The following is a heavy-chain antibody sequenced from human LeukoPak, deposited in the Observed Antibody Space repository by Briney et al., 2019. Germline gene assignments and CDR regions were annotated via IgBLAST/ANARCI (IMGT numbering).Heavy chain of an antibody. D-gene: IGHD4-17*01. CDR3: ANAQDGDYVDY. CDR1: GFTFSSYG. CDR2: ISYDGSNK. Sequence: PGGSLRLSCAASGFTFSSYGMHWVRQAPSKGLEWVAVISYDGSNKYYADSAKGRFTISRDNSKSTLYLQMNSLRAEDTAVYYCANAQDGDYVDYWGQGTLVTVSS. J-gene: IGHJ4*02. V-gene: IGHV3-30*18.